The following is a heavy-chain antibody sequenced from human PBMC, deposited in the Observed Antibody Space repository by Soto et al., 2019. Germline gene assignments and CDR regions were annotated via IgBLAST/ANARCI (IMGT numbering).Heavy chain of an antibody. V-gene: IGHV3-30*18. CDR2: MSYDGNNQ. Sequence: QVQLVESGGGVVQPGRSLRLSCAASGFTFSSYAMHWVRQAPGKGLEWVAIMSYDGNNQYYADSVKGRFTISRDNFKNPVDLPMNRLRAEDTGVYYCAKALGELSPESFDYWGQGILVTVSS. CDR3: AKALGELSPESFDY. J-gene: IGHJ4*02. CDR1: GFTFSSYA. D-gene: IGHD3-16*02.